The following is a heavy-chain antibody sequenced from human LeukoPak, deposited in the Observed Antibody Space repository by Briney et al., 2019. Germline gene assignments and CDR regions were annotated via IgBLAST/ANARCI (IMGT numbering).Heavy chain of an antibody. J-gene: IGHJ5*02. CDR3: ASSNQAPGPVHSGSFDP. Sequence: SVKVSCKASGYTFTSYGISWVRQAPGQGLEWMGGIIPIFGTANYAQKFQGRVTITADESTSTAYMELSSLRSEDTAVYYCASSNQAPGPVHSGSFDPWGQGTLVTVSS. CDR1: GYTFTSYG. V-gene: IGHV1-69*13. D-gene: IGHD1-14*01. CDR2: IIPIFGTA.